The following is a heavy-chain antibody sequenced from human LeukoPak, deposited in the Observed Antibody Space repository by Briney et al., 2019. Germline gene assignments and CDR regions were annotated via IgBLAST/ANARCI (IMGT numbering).Heavy chain of an antibody. V-gene: IGHV4-4*07. CDR2: IYSGGTP. CDR1: GGSISTDY. D-gene: IGHD3-9*01. CDR3: AREFTSDWFPRGYYDY. Sequence: SETLSLTCTVSGGSISTDYWSWIRQPVGKELEWIGRIYSGGTPYYNPSLRGRVTMSVDTSKNQISLRVKSVTAADPAVYYCAREFTSDWFPRGYYDYWGQGTLVTVSS. J-gene: IGHJ4*02.